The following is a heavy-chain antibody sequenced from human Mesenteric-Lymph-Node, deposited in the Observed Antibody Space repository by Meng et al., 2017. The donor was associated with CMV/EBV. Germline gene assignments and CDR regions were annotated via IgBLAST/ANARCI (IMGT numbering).Heavy chain of an antibody. CDR2: IYYSGST. CDR3: ARAGDYGDYWASRPSMTFDY. CDR1: GDSVSSGRSY. Sequence: SETLSLTCTVSGDSVSSGRSYWSLIRQPPGKGLEWIGYIYYSGSTNYNPSLKSRVTISVDTSKNQFSLKLSSVTAADTAVYYCARAGDYGDYWASRPSMTFDYWGQGTLVTVSS. D-gene: IGHD4-17*01. V-gene: IGHV4-61*01. J-gene: IGHJ4*02.